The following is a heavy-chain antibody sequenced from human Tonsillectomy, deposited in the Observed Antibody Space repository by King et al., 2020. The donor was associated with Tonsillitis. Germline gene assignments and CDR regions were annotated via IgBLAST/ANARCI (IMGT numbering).Heavy chain of an antibody. Sequence: QLVQSGAEVKKPGASVKVSCKASGYTFIGYYMHGVRQAPGQGLEWMGWINPNSGGTNYAQKFQGRITMTRDTSISTAYMELSRLRSDDPAVHYCARASYYGSGSYSLRAFDIWRQGTMVTVSS. CDR3: ARASYYGSGSYSLRAFDI. CDR1: GYTFIGYY. CDR2: INPNSGGT. J-gene: IGHJ3*02. V-gene: IGHV1-2*02. D-gene: IGHD3-10*01.